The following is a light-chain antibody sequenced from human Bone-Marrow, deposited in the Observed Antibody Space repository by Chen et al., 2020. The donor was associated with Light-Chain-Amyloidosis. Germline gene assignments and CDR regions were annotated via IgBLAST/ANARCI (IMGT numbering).Light chain of an antibody. CDR1: SGSIATNY. J-gene: IGLJ3*02. V-gene: IGLV6-57*01. CDR3: QSYQGSSQGV. CDR2: EDD. Sequence: NFMLTQPHSVSESPGKTVIISCTRSSGSIATNYVQWYQQRPGSSPTTVIYEDDQRPPGVPDRFSGSIDRSSNSASLTISGLKTENEADYYCQSYQGSSQGVFGGGTKLTVL.